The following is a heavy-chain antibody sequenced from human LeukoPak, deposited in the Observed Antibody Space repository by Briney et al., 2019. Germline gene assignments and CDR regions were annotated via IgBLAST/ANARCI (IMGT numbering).Heavy chain of an antibody. CDR2: IRYDGSNK. Sequence: PGGSLRLSCAASGFTFSSYAMSWVRQAPGKGLEWVAFIRYDGSNKYYADSVKGRFTISRDNSKNTLYLQMNSLRAEDTAVYYCAKKTGDSSGYYRRYYFDYWGQGTLVTVSS. CDR1: GFTFSSYA. V-gene: IGHV3-30*02. D-gene: IGHD3-22*01. CDR3: AKKTGDSSGYYRRYYFDY. J-gene: IGHJ4*02.